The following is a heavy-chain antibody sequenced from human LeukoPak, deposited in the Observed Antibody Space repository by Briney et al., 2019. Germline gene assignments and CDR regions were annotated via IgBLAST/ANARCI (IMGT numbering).Heavy chain of an antibody. D-gene: IGHD3-3*01. Sequence: SVKVSCKASGGTFSSYAISWVRQAPGQGLEWMGGIIPIFGTANYAQKFQGRVTITTDESTSTAYMELSSLRSEDTAVYYCARLGPWYYDHENYYTDVWGKGTTVTVSS. CDR2: IIPIFGTA. CDR3: ARLGPWYYDHENYYTDV. V-gene: IGHV1-69*05. J-gene: IGHJ6*03. CDR1: GGTFSSYA.